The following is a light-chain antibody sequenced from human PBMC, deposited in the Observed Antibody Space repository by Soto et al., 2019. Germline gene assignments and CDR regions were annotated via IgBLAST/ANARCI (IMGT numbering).Light chain of an antibody. J-gene: IGLJ2*01. Sequence: QSALTQPASVSGSPGQSITISCTGTSSDVGGYNYVSWYQQHPGKAPKLMIYDVSNRPSGVSNRFSGSKSGNTASLTISGLGVEDEADYYCSSYTSSSTLVVFGGGTKLTVL. V-gene: IGLV2-14*01. CDR2: DVS. CDR1: SSDVGGYNY. CDR3: SSYTSSSTLVV.